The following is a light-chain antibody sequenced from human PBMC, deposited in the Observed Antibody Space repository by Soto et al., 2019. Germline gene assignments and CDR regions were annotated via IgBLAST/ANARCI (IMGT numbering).Light chain of an antibody. V-gene: IGKV3-20*01. CDR2: GAS. J-gene: IGKJ2*01. CDR3: QQYGSSPQT. CDR1: QSVSSSY. Sequence: EIVLTQSPGTMSLSPGERATLSCRASQSVSSSYLAWYQQKPGQAPRLLIYGASSRATGIPDRFSGSVSGTDFTLTISRLEPEDFAVYYCQQYGSSPQTFGQRTKLERK.